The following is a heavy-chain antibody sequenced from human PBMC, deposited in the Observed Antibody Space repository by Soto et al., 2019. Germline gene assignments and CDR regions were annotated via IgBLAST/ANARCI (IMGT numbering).Heavy chain of an antibody. D-gene: IGHD3-16*01. Sequence: GSVKVSCKASGYTFTSYYMHWVRRAPGQGLEWMGIINPSGGSTSYAQKFQGRVTMTRDTSTSTVYMELSSLRSVDTATYYCAHSSLAARTYGDYYYGMDVWGQGTTVTVSS. CDR1: GYTFTSYY. V-gene: IGHV1-46*01. J-gene: IGHJ6*02. CDR3: AHSSLAARTYGDYYYGMDV. CDR2: INPSGGST.